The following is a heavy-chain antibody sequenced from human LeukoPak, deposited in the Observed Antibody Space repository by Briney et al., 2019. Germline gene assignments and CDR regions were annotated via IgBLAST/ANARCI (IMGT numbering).Heavy chain of an antibody. CDR3: ARVDCYGSGNYFDY. CDR1: GGSLSSGDYY. Sequence: SQTLSLTCTVSGGSLSSGDYYWSWIRQHPGKGLEWIGYIYYSGSTYYNPSLESRVTISVDTSKNQFSLKLSSVTAADTAVYYCARVDCYGSGNYFDYWGQGTLVTVSS. V-gene: IGHV4-31*03. J-gene: IGHJ4*02. D-gene: IGHD3-10*01. CDR2: IYYSGST.